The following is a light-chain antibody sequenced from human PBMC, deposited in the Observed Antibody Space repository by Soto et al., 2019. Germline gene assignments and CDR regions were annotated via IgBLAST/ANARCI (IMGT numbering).Light chain of an antibody. J-gene: IGKJ4*01. CDR3: QQFFSVPIT. CDR2: WAS. Sequence: DIVMTQSPDSLSVSLGERATINCKSSQSILYRSNSKYYLAWYQQKPGHPPKLLIYWASTRGSGVPDRFSGSGSGTDFTLTISSLQAEDGAIYFCQQFFSVPITFGGGTKVEIK. CDR1: QSILYRSNSKYY. V-gene: IGKV4-1*01.